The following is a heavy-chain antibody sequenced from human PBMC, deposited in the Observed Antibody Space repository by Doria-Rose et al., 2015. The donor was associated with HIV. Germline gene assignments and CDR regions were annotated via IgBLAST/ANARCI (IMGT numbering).Heavy chain of an antibody. CDR2: IFSDDER. J-gene: IGHJ4*02. V-gene: IGHV2-26*01. CDR1: GVSLSSPGMG. D-gene: IGHD6-13*01. CDR3: ARIKSSRWYHKYYFDF. Sequence: VTLKESGTVLVKPTETLTLTCTVSGVSLSSPGMGVSWIRQRPGKALEWLANIFSDDERSYKTSLKSRLTISRGTSKSQVVLTMTDMDPVDTATYYCARIKSSRWYHKYYFDFWGQGTLVIVSA.